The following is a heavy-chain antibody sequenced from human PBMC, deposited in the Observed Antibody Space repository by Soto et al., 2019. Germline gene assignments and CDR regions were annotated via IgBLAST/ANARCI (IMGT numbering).Heavy chain of an antibody. CDR2: IIRIFNST. CDR3: AREGRGKKAGYNGLVSLGY. Sequence: QVQLVQSGAEVKTPGSSLKVSCTVSGSRFSNYVISWVRQAPGHGLEWLGRIIRIFNSTQYAQKFQGRVTITADKSTNTASLELSSRRSDDTAVYYCAREGRGKKAGYNGLVSLGYWGQGTLVTVSS. CDR1: GSRFSNYV. D-gene: IGHD2-2*02. V-gene: IGHV1-69*06. J-gene: IGHJ4*02.